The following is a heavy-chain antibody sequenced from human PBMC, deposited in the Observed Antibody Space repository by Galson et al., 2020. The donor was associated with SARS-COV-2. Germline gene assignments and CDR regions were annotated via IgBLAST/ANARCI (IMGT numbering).Heavy chain of an antibody. Sequence: VSVTVSRKASRYTFTGYYMHWVRQAPGQGLEWMGWINPNSGGTNYAQKFQGRVTMTRDTSISTAYMELSRLRSDDTAVYYCARDYGFTMIVVVSYYFDYWGQGTLVTVSS. J-gene: IGHJ4*02. CDR2: INPNSGGT. V-gene: IGHV1-2*02. CDR3: ARDYGFTMIVVVSYYFDY. D-gene: IGHD3-22*01. CDR1: RYTFTGYY.